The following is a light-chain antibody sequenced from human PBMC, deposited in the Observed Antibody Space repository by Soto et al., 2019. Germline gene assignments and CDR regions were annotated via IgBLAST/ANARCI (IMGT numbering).Light chain of an antibody. CDR1: QNILSW. CDR2: DVS. Sequence: IQRTQSPSSLSASIGDRVTITCRASQNILSWLAWYQQKPGKAPKLLIYDVSNLASGVPSRFSATVSGTEFSLTITSLQPEDFATYYCQQLFDSPITFGQGTRLEIK. J-gene: IGKJ5*01. CDR3: QQLFDSPIT. V-gene: IGKV1-5*01.